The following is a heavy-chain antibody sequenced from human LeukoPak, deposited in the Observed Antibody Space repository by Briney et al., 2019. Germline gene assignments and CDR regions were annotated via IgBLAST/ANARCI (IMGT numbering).Heavy chain of an antibody. D-gene: IGHD2-2*01. J-gene: IGHJ4*01. Sequence: PGRSLRLSCAASGFTFSSYSMNWVRQAPGKGLEWVSYIISRSSTIHYADSVKGRFTISRDNAKNSLYLQMNTLRDEDTAVYYCARYCSSSSCSGGFDYWGHGTLVTVSS. CDR1: GFTFSSYS. CDR3: ARYCSSSSCSGGFDY. V-gene: IGHV3-48*02. CDR2: IISRSSTI.